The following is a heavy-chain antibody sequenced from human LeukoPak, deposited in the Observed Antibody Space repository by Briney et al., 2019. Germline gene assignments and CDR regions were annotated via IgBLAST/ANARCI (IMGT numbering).Heavy chain of an antibody. V-gene: IGHV1-2*02. CDR2: INPNSGGT. J-gene: IGHJ3*02. CDR3: ARPGIAVAGTGAVDAIDI. CDR1: GYTFTGYY. Sequence: ASVKVSCKASGYTFTGYYMHWVRQAPGQGLEWMGWINPNSGGTNYAQKFKGRVTMTRDTSISTAYMELSRLRSDDTAVYYCARPGIAVAGTGAVDAIDIWGQGTMITVSS. D-gene: IGHD6-19*01.